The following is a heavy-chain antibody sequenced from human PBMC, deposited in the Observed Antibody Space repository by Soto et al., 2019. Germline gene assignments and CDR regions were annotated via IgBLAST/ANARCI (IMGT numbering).Heavy chain of an antibody. D-gene: IGHD1-26*01. J-gene: IGHJ4*02. CDR3: VRSGGNWYFNY. Sequence: QVHLQESGPGLVKPSETLSLTCTVSGASISNYYWSWIRQPPGKGLEWIGFIYESGSTNYNPSLKSRVTLSVDPYKNQFSLNLSSVTAADTAVYYCVRSGGNWYFNYWGQGTLVSVSS. CDR2: IYESGST. CDR1: GASISNYY. V-gene: IGHV4-59*08.